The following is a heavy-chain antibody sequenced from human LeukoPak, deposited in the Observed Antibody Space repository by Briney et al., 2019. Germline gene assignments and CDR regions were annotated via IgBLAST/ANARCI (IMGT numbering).Heavy chain of an antibody. V-gene: IGHV3-48*02. CDR3: ARQDMIRFDY. Sequence: GGSLRLSCAASGFTFSSYSLNWVRQAPGKGLEWVSYISSSSSSIYYADSLKGRFTISRDKAKNSLYLQMNSLRDEDTAVYYCARQDMIRFDYWGQGTLVTVSS. J-gene: IGHJ4*02. D-gene: IGHD3-16*01. CDR1: GFTFSSYS. CDR2: ISSSSSSI.